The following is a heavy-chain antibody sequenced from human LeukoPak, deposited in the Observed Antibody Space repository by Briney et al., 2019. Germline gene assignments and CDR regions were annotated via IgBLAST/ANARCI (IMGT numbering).Heavy chain of an antibody. D-gene: IGHD3-9*01. CDR1: GGTFSSYA. Sequence: ASVKVSCKASGGTFSSYAISWVRQATGQGLEWMGGIIPIFGTANYAQKFQGRVTITADKSTSTAYMELSSLRSEDTAVYYCARLRRYYDTTAGLDYWGQGTLVTVSS. V-gene: IGHV1-69*06. CDR3: ARLRRYYDTTAGLDY. CDR2: IIPIFGTA. J-gene: IGHJ4*02.